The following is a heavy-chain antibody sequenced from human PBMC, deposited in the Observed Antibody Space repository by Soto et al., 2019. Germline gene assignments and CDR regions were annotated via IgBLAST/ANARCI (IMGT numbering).Heavy chain of an antibody. V-gene: IGHV3-23*01. D-gene: IGHD3-16*02. J-gene: IGHJ5*02. Sequence: EVQLLESGGGLVQPGGSLRLSCVASGFTFSSYAMSWVRQAPGKGLEWVSAISGSGGSTYYADSVKGRFTISRDNSKNTLYLQMNSLRAEDTAVYYCAKGGYRYGGNNWFDPWGQGTLVTVSS. CDR3: AKGGYRYGGNNWFDP. CDR1: GFTFSSYA. CDR2: ISGSGGST.